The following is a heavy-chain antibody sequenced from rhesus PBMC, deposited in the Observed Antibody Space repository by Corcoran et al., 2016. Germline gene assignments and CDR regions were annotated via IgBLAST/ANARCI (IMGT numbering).Heavy chain of an antibody. Sequence: EVQLVETGGGLVQPGGSLKLSCAASGFTFSSYGMSWVRQAPGKGLEWVSAIISVGGSTYSADSVKGRLTISRDNSKNTLSLQMNSLRAEDTAVYYCAKDFEVFTALDSWGQGVVVTVSS. D-gene: IGHD2-27*01. CDR2: IISVGGST. J-gene: IGHJ6*01. V-gene: IGHV3S5*01. CDR1: GFTFSSYG. CDR3: AKDFEVFTALDS.